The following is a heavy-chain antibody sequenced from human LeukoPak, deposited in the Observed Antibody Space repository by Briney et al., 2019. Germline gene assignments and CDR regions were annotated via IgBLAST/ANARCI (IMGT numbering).Heavy chain of an antibody. D-gene: IGHD3-10*01. CDR3: TTDTFGARDS. CDR1: GYTFSRYC. CDR2: INEDGSST. Sequence: SGGSLRLSCAASGYTFSRYCMHWVRQGPGKGLVWVSRINEDGSSTSYAESVRGRFTISRDNAKNTLYLQMNSLRAEDAAVYYCTTDTFGARDSWGQGTLVTVSS. J-gene: IGHJ4*02. V-gene: IGHV3-74*01.